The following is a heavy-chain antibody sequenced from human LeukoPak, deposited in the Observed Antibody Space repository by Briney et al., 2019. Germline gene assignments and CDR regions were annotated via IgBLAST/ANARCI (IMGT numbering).Heavy chain of an antibody. D-gene: IGHD6-19*01. CDR3: ARTSAGTGSYYFDY. CDR1: GFTVSSNY. CDR2: IYSGGST. Sequence: GGSLRLSCAASGFTVSSNYMSWVRQAPGKGLEWVSVIYSGGSTYYADSVKGRFTISRDNSKNTLYLQMNSLRAEDTAVYYCARTSAGTGSYYFDYWGQGTLVTVSS. V-gene: IGHV3-66*01. J-gene: IGHJ4*02.